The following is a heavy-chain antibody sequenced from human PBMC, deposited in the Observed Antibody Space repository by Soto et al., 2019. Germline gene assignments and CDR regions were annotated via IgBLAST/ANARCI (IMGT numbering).Heavy chain of an antibody. V-gene: IGHV4-39*01. CDR3: ATTHGYSERDAFDI. J-gene: IGHJ3*02. CDR2: IYYSGST. CDR1: GGSISSSSYY. D-gene: IGHD6-13*01. Sequence: QLQLQESGPGLVKPSETLSLTCTVSGGSISSSSYYWGWIRQPPGKGLEWIGSIYYSGSTYYNPSLKSRVTISVDTSKNQFSLKLSSVTAADTAVYYCATTHGYSERDAFDIWGQGTMVTVSS.